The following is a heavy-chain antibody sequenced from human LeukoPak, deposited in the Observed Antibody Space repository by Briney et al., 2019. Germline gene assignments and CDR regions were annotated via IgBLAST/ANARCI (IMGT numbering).Heavy chain of an antibody. J-gene: IGHJ2*01. D-gene: IGHD3-22*01. V-gene: IGHV3-13*01. CDR3: ARGVSYYYDNSGHPGWYFDL. CDR1: GFTFNYYD. CDR2: IRTTGDT. Sequence: SGGSLRPSCAVSGFTFNYYDMHWVRQAPGKRLEWVSAIRTTGDTHYPDSVKGRFAMSREDAKNSVHLQMNTLRAGDTAVYYCARGVSYYYDNSGHPGWYFDLWGRGTLVTVSS.